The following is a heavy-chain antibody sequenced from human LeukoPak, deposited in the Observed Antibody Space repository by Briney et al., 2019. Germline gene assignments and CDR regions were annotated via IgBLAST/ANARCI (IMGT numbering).Heavy chain of an antibody. CDR2: VSAYNGNT. Sequence: ASVTVSCKASGYTFTSYGISWVRQAPGQGLEWMGWVSAYNGNTNYAQKLQGRVTMTTDTSTSTAYMELRSLRSDDTAVYYCASGTTDIVVVPATLRNYYFDYWGQGTLVTVSS. CDR1: GYTFTSYG. V-gene: IGHV1-18*01. J-gene: IGHJ4*02. D-gene: IGHD2-2*01. CDR3: ASGTTDIVVVPATLRNYYFDY.